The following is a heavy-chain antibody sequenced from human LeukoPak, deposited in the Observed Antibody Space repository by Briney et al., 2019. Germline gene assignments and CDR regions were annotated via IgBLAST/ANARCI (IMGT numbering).Heavy chain of an antibody. V-gene: IGHV4-34*01. Sequence: PSETLSLTCAVYGGSFSDNFWSWIRQPPGKGLEWIGEINRSGSTNYNPSLKTRLTISVDTSKSQFSLKLSSVTAADTAVYYCARVASSVDYSGSYSPFDYWGQGTLVTVSS. D-gene: IGHD1-26*01. CDR3: ARVASSVDYSGSYSPFDY. J-gene: IGHJ4*02. CDR2: INRSGST. CDR1: GGSFSDNF.